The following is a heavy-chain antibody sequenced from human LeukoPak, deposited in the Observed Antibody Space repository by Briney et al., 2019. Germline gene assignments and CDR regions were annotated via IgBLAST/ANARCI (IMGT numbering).Heavy chain of an antibody. D-gene: IGHD2-2*01. V-gene: IGHV1-8*03. Sequence: ASVKVSCKASGYTFTSYDINWVRQATGQGLEWMGWMNPNSGNTGCAQKFQGRVTITRNTSISTAYMELSSLRSEDTAVYYCARQVPAARRYYYYMDVWGKGTTVTVSS. CDR1: GYTFTSYD. J-gene: IGHJ6*03. CDR3: ARQVPAARRYYYYMDV. CDR2: MNPNSGNT.